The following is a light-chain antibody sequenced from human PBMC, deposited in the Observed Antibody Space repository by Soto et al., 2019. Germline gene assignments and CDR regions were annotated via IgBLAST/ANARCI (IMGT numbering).Light chain of an antibody. V-gene: IGKV1-5*01. CDR2: AAS. Sequence: DIQMTQSPSTLSASVGDRVTITCRASQSISSWLAWYQQKPGKAPKLLIYAASTLQSGVQSRFSGSGSGTEFTLTIRSLQPDDFATYYCQQFNTSPWTFGQGTKVDIK. CDR1: QSISSW. CDR3: QQFNTSPWT. J-gene: IGKJ1*01.